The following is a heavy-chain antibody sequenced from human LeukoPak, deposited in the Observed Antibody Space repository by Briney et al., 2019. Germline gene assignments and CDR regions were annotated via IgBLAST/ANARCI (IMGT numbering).Heavy chain of an antibody. Sequence: PGGSLRLSCAASGFTFSSYAMSWVRQAPGKGLEWVSAISGSGGSTYYADSVKGRFTISRDNSKNTLYLQMNSLRAEDTAVYYCAKDRGTSGYDPHAFDIWGQRTMVTVSS. CDR2: ISGSGGST. CDR1: GFTFSSYA. D-gene: IGHD5-12*01. V-gene: IGHV3-23*01. J-gene: IGHJ3*02. CDR3: AKDRGTSGYDPHAFDI.